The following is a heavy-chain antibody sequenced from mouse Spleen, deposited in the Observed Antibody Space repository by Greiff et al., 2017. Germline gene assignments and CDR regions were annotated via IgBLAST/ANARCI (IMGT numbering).Heavy chain of an antibody. J-gene: IGHJ1*01. V-gene: IGHV5-17*01. CDR3: ARPMATGWYFDV. D-gene: IGHD1-1*01. Sequence: EVQLKESGGGLVKPGGSLKLSCAASGFTFSDYGMHWVRQAPEKGLEWVAYISSGSSTIYYADTVKGRFTISRDNAKNTLFLQMTSLRSEDTAMYYCARPMATGWYFDVWGAGTTVTVSS. CDR2: ISSGSSTI. CDR1: GFTFSDYG.